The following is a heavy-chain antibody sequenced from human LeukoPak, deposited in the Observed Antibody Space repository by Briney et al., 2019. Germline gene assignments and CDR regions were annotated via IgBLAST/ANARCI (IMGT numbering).Heavy chain of an antibody. J-gene: IGHJ3*02. Sequence: GWSLRLSCPASGFTLRNYWKHLVRQVPGEGLVGVSCINSDGSRTSYAASVKGRFTICRVNAQNTLYLQMNSLRAEDRAVYYCGGDWGRGAAFDIWGQGTMVSVCS. CDR3: GGDWGRGAAFDI. CDR2: INSDGSRT. D-gene: IGHD3-16*01. CDR1: GFTLRNYW. V-gene: IGHV3-74*01.